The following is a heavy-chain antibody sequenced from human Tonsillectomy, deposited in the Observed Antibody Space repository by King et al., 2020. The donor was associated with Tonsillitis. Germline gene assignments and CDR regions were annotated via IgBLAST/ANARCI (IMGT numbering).Heavy chain of an antibody. J-gene: IGHJ4*02. Sequence: VQLVESGGGLVQPGGSMRLSCAASGFTFSSYWMSWVRQAPGKGLEWVANIKQDGSEKYYVDSVKGRFTISRDNAKNSLYLQMNSLRAEDTAVYYCARTLIGGRYNYWGQGTLVTVSS. CDR2: IKQDGSEK. V-gene: IGHV3-7*01. CDR3: ARTLIGGRYNY. D-gene: IGHD1-26*01. CDR1: GFTFSSYW.